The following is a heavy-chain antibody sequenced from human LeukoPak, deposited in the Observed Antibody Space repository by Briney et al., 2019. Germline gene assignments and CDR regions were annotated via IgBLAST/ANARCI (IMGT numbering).Heavy chain of an antibody. V-gene: IGHV4-39*07. CDR2: IYYSGST. J-gene: IGHJ6*02. CDR3: ARAKQLRHYYYYGMDV. CDR1: GGSISSSSYY. Sequence: SETLSLTCTVSGGSISSSSYYWGWIRQPPGKGLEWIGSIYYSGSTYYNPSLKSRVTISVDTSKNQFSLKLSSVTAADTAVYYCARAKQLRHYYYYGMDVWGQGTTVTVSS. D-gene: IGHD5-24*01.